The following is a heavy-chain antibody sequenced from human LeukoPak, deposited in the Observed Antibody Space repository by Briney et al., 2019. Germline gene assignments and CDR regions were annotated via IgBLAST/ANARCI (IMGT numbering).Heavy chain of an antibody. CDR1: GYTFTGYY. CDR2: INPNSGGT. Sequence: ASVTVSCKASGYTFTGYYMHWVRQAPGQGLEWMGWINPNSGGTNYAQKFQGRVTMTRDTSISTAYMELSRLRSDDTAVYYCASSDYYGSGSYDYWGQGTLVTVSS. CDR3: ASSDYYGSGSYDY. J-gene: IGHJ4*02. D-gene: IGHD3-10*01. V-gene: IGHV1-2*02.